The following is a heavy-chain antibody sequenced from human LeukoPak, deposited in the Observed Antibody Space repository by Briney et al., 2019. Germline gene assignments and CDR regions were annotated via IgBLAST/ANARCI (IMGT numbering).Heavy chain of an antibody. D-gene: IGHD3-10*01. V-gene: IGHV4-59*08. Sequence: SETLSLTCTVSGGSISSYYWSWIRQPPGKGLEWIGYIYDSGSTNYNPSLKSRVTISVNTSKNQFSLKVSSVTAADTAVYYCQSHYYGSGSYYTARDYWGQGTLVTVSS. CDR2: IYDSGST. J-gene: IGHJ4*02. CDR1: GGSISSYY. CDR3: QSHYYGSGSYYTARDY.